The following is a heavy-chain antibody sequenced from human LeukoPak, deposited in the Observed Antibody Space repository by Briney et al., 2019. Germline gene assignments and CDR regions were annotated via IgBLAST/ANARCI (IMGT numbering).Heavy chain of an antibody. V-gene: IGHV3-48*04. J-gene: IGHJ4*02. CDR1: GFTFSSYS. D-gene: IGHD3-22*01. CDR2: ITGSSGTI. CDR3: AREYYDNSGYYGGAY. Sequence: PGGSLRLSCAASGFTFSSYSMNWVRQAPGKGLEWVSYITGSSGTIYYADSVKGRFTVSRDNAKNSLYLQMNSLTAEDTAVYYCAREYYDNSGYYGGAYWGQGTLVTVSS.